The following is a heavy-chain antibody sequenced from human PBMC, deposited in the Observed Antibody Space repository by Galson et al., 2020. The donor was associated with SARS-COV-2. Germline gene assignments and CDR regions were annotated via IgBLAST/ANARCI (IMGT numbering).Heavy chain of an antibody. J-gene: IGHJ4*02. V-gene: IGHV4-38-2*02. D-gene: IGHD6-19*01. CDR2: IYHRRST. Sequence: SQTLSLTCAVSGYSISSGYYWGWIRQPPGKGLEWIGSIYHRRSTYYNPSLKSRVTISVDTSKNQFSLKLSSVTAADTAVYYCARDLTWDSSGLYYFDYWGQGTLVTVSS. CDR3: ARDLTWDSSGLYYFDY. CDR1: GYSISSGYY.